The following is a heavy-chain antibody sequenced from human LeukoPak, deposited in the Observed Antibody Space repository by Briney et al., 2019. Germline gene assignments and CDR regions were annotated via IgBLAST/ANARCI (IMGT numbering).Heavy chain of an antibody. D-gene: IGHD3-10*01. Sequence: PSETLSLTCTVSGGSTSSSKYYWGWIRQPAGKGLEWIGSIYYSGSTHYNPSLKSRVTMSVDTSYNQFSLRLSFVTVADTAIYYCGRLGYYGSGSFRSGAFDIWGQGTMVTVSS. CDR2: IYYSGST. J-gene: IGHJ3*02. CDR1: GGSTSSSKYY. V-gene: IGHV4-39*01. CDR3: GRLGYYGSGSFRSGAFDI.